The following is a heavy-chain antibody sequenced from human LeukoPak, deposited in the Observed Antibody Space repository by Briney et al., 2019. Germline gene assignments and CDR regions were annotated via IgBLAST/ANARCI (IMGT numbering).Heavy chain of an antibody. CDR2: IRGSGGNT. D-gene: IGHD4-17*01. CDR3: AKMPDYGDYFDY. V-gene: IGHV3-23*01. Sequence: GGSLRLSCAASGFTFSSYAMSWVRQAPGKGLEWVSAIRGSGGNTYYTDSVKGRFTISRDNSKNTLYLQMNSLRAEDTAVYYCAKMPDYGDYFDYWGQGTLVTVSS. J-gene: IGHJ4*02. CDR1: GFTFSSYA.